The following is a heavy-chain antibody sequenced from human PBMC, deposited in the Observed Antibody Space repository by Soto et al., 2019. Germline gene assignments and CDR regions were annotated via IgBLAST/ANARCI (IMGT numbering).Heavy chain of an antibody. V-gene: IGHV1-2*02. CDR1: GYTFTGYY. CDR3: ARDLSRVVRAKINWFDP. J-gene: IGHJ5*02. CDR2: INPNSGGT. D-gene: IGHD3-10*01. Sequence: ASVKVSCKASGYTFTGYYMHWVRQAPGQGLEWMGWINPNSGGTNYAQKFQGRVTMTRDTSISTAYMELSRLRSDDTAVYYCARDLSRVVRAKINWFDPWGQGTLVTVSS.